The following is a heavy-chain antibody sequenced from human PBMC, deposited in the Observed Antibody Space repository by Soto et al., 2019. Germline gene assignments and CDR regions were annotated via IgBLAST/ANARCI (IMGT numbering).Heavy chain of an antibody. D-gene: IGHD3-10*01. CDR2: INPILSMS. CDR1: GDTFTFYS. Sequence: QVQLVQSGAEVKKPGSSVRVSCKASGDTFTFYSINWVRQAPGLGLEWMGRINPILSMSNYAQRFQGRVTMTADKTTSPAHMELSSLRSEDTAMYYWASSYGSGYRAFDYWGQGALVTVSS. V-gene: IGHV1-69*02. J-gene: IGHJ4*02. CDR3: ASSYGSGYRAFDY.